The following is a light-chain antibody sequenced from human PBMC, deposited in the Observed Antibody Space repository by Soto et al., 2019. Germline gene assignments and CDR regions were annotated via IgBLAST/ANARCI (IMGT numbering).Light chain of an antibody. Sequence: DIQMTQSPSSLSTSVGDRVTITCRASQGISSYLAWYQQKPGKAPKFLIYDASSLESGVPSRFSGSGSGTEFTLTISSLQPDDFASYYCQQYNSDYTFGQGTKVDIK. CDR2: DAS. V-gene: IGKV1-5*01. CDR1: QGISSY. CDR3: QQYNSDYT. J-gene: IGKJ2*01.